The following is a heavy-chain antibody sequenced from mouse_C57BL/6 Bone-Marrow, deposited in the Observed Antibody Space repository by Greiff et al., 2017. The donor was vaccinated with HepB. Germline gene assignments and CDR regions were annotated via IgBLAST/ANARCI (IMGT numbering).Heavy chain of an antibody. CDR3: ARRVTAQATWFAY. Sequence: EVKLMESGGDLVKPGGSLKLSCAASGFTFSSYGMSWVRQTPDKRLEWVATISSGGSYTYYPDSVKGRFTISRDNAKNTLYLQMSSLKSEDTAMYYCARRVTAQATWFAYWGQGTLVTVSA. CDR2: ISSGGSYT. CDR1: GFTFSSYG. V-gene: IGHV5-6*02. J-gene: IGHJ3*01. D-gene: IGHD3-2*02.